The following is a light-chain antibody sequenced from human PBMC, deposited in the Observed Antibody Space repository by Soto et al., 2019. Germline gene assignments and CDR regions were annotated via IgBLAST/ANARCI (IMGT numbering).Light chain of an antibody. CDR1: QSVSNN. CDR2: GAS. V-gene: IGKV3-15*01. J-gene: IGKJ5*01. CDR3: QQYNDWPPIT. Sequence: EIVLTQSPGTLSLSPWEIATLSCRAIQSVSNNYLAWYQQKPGQAPRLLIYGASARALGIPARFSGSGSGTEFTLTISSLQSEDFAVYYCQQYNDWPPITFGQGTRLEI.